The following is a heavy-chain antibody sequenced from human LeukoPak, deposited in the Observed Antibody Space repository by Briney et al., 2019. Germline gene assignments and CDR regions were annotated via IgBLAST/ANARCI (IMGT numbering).Heavy chain of an antibody. CDR3: ARDYSSDY. D-gene: IGHD2-15*01. Sequence: QPGRSLRLSCAASGFTFSSYAMHWVRQAPGKGLEWVAVISYDGSNKYYADSVKGRFTISRDNSKNTLYLQMNSLRAEDTAVYYCARDYSSDYWGQGTLVTVSS. CDR1: GFTFSSYA. J-gene: IGHJ4*02. CDR2: ISYDGSNK. V-gene: IGHV3-30-3*01.